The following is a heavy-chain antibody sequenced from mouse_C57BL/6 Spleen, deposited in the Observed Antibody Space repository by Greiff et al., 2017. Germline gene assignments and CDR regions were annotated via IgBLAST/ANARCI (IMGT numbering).Heavy chain of an antibody. CDR3: ARDGGYDYGSWFAY. D-gene: IGHD2-4*01. V-gene: IGHV5-4*01. Sequence: EVQLQESGGGLVKPGGSLTLSCAASGFTFSSYAMSWVRQTPEKRLEWVATISDGGSYTYYPENVKGRFTISRDNAKNNLYLQMSHLKSEDTAMYYCARDGGYDYGSWFAYWGQGTLVTVSA. J-gene: IGHJ3*01. CDR1: GFTFSSYA. CDR2: ISDGGSYT.